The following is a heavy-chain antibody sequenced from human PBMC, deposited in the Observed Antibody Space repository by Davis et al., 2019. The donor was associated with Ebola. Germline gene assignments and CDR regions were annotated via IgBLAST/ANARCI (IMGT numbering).Heavy chain of an antibody. CDR2: ISYDGSNK. D-gene: IGHD3-22*01. CDR1: GFTFSSYG. CDR3: AKGAVYYDSDDYPMDV. Sequence: GGSLRLSCAASGFTFSSYGMHWVRQAPGKGLEWVAVISYDGSNKYYADSVKGRFTISRDNAKNSLYLQMNSLRPEDSALYYCAKGAVYYDSDDYPMDVWGQGTSVIVSS. J-gene: IGHJ6*02. V-gene: IGHV3-30*18.